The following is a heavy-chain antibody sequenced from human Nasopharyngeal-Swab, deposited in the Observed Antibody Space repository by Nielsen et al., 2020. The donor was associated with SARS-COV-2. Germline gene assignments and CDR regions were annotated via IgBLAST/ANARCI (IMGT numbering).Heavy chain of an antibody. CDR1: GFTFRDYW. CDR2: IKQDGSEK. Sequence: GESLKISCVASGFTFRDYWMSWVRQAPAKGLEWVASIKQDGSEKNYVDSVKGRFTISRDNAKNSLFLQMDSLRTEDTAFYYCARVVGRTSPMGSWGQGTLVTVSS. V-gene: IGHV3-7*01. J-gene: IGHJ4*02. D-gene: IGHD3-10*01. CDR3: ARVVGRTSPMGS.